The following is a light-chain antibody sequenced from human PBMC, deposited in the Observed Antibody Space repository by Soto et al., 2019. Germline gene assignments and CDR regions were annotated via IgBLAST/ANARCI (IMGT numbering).Light chain of an antibody. J-gene: IGLJ1*01. CDR2: DDT. V-gene: IGLV3-21*02. Sequence: SSELTQPPSVSVAPGQTARITCGGDTIGGISDNWYQQKQGQAAVLVVHDDTDVPSGLPERFSGSKDGNTATMTISWVEAGDEADYYCQVWDSSSDHFVFGTGTKVTVL. CDR1: TIGGIS. CDR3: QVWDSSSDHFV.